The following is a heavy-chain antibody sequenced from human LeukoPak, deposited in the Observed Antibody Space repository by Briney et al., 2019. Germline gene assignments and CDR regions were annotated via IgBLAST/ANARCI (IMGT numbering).Heavy chain of an antibody. CDR3: APRYYSSRYAEYYFDF. D-gene: IGHD3-22*01. J-gene: IGHJ4*02. CDR2: ISGSGDST. CDR1: GFTFSSFA. V-gene: IGHV3-23*01. Sequence: PGGSLRLSCAASGFTFSSFAMSRVRQAPGKGLEWVSSISGSGDSTYFADSVKGRFTISRDNSKNTLDLQMNSLRAEDTAVYYCAPRYYSSRYAEYYFDFWGQGTLVTVSS.